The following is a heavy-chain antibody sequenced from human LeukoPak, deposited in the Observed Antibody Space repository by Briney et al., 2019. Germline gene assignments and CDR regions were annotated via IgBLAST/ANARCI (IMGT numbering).Heavy chain of an antibody. J-gene: IGHJ4*02. CDR3: ARHVRFLEWLSSYYFDY. D-gene: IGHD3-3*01. CDR1: GGSISSSSYY. V-gene: IGHV4-39*01. Sequence: SETLSLTCTVSGGSISSSSYYWGWIRQPPGKGLEWIGSIYYSGSTYYNPSLKSRVTISVDTSRSQFSLRLTSVTAADTAVYYCARHVRFLEWLSSYYFDYWGQGTLVTVSS. CDR2: IYYSGST.